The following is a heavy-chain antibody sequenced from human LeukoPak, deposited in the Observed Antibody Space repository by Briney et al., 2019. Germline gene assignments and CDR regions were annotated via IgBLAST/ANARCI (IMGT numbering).Heavy chain of an antibody. J-gene: IGHJ4*02. D-gene: IGHD6-19*01. V-gene: IGHV3-21*01. CDR3: ARGPALRGVAGTWPLAY. Sequence: PGGSLRLSCAASGFTFSDYSMKWVRQAPGRGLEWVSSISSGNTYKYYGDSVKGRFTISRDNAKNSLYLQMNSLRAEDTAVYYCARGPALRGVAGTWPLAYWGQGTLVIVPS. CDR2: ISSGNTYK. CDR1: GFTFSDYS.